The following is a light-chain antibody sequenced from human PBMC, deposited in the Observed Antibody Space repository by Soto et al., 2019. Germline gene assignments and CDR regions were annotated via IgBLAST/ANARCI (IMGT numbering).Light chain of an antibody. J-gene: IGLJ1*01. Sequence: QSALTQPPSASGSPGQSVTISCTGTKNDIGVYDFVSWYQHHPGKAPRLIIYEVVQRPSGVPDRFSGSKSGNTASLTISGLQAEDEADYYCVSYTASSSDVFGTGTKVTVL. CDR3: VSYTASSSDV. CDR1: KNDIGVYDF. CDR2: EVV. V-gene: IGLV2-8*01.